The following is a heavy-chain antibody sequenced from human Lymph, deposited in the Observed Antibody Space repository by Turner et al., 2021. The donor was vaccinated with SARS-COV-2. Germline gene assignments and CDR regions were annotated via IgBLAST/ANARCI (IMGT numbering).Heavy chain of an antibody. V-gene: IGHV3-23*01. J-gene: IGHJ4*02. CDR3: AKDPNWYVLSAVDY. D-gene: IGHD1-1*01. CDR2: ISGSCGST. CDR1: GFTFSSYA. Sequence: EVQLLASGRGLVQHGGSLRLSCAASGFTFSSYAMCWVRQARGKGLEWVSAISGSCGSTYYADSVKGRFTISRDNSKNTLYLQMNSLRAEDSAVYYCAKDPNWYVLSAVDYWGQGTLVTVSS.